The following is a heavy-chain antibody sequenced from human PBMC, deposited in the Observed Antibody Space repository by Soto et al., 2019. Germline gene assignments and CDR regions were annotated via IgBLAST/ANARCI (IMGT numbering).Heavy chain of an antibody. CDR2: FYYTGSI. J-gene: IGHJ4*02. CDR1: GGSVSSGNYY. V-gene: IGHV4-61*01. D-gene: IGHD3-22*01. Sequence: VQLQESGPGLVKPSETLSLTCTVSGGSVSSGNYYWSWIRQPPGKGLEWIGYFYYTGSINYNPSPKTRSSLFMDAARNPLSLRLASVAASDSAVYSCARIMFYSDSIHFSPFEYWGQGTLVTASS. CDR3: ARIMFYSDSIHFSPFEY.